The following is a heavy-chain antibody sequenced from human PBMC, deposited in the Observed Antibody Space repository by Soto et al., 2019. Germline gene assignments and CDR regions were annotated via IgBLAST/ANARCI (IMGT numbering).Heavy chain of an antibody. CDR2: ISYDGSNK. CDR3: LNDSYGMDA. V-gene: IGHV3-30*18. CDR1: GFTFSSYG. Sequence: QVQLVESGGGVVQPGRSLRLSCAASGFTFSSYGMHWVRQAPGKGLEWVAVISYDGSNKYYADSVKGRFTISRDNSKNALYGHQNSLRSVDTDVYYCLNDSYGMDAWGQGTTVTVSS. J-gene: IGHJ6*02.